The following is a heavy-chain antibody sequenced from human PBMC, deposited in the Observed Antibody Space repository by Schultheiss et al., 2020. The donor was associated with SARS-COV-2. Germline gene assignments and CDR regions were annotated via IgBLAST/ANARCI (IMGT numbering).Heavy chain of an antibody. D-gene: IGHD3-22*01. CDR2: ISTGGRSI. J-gene: IGHJ4*02. Sequence: GESLKISCAASGFTFSSYAMSWVRQAPGKGLEWVSYISTGGRSINYADSVKGRFTISRDDAKNSLYLQMNSLRAEDTAVYYCARDSSGYYSGYFDHWGQGTVVTVSS. V-gene: IGHV3-48*03. CDR1: GFTFSSYA. CDR3: ARDSSGYYSGYFDH.